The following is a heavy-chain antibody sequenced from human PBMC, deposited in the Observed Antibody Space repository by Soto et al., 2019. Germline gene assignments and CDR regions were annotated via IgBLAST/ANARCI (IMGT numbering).Heavy chain of an antibody. J-gene: IGHJ4*02. Sequence: GGSLRLSCAASGFPFSTYPMNWVRQAPGKGLEWVSGISGTGFSTYYADSVKGRLTISRDNSKNMVFLQMNSLRAEDTAIYYCARVGYGPPFDYWGQGTLVTVSS. V-gene: IGHV3-23*01. CDR3: ARVGYGPPFDY. CDR2: ISGTGFST. CDR1: GFPFSTYP. D-gene: IGHD5-12*01.